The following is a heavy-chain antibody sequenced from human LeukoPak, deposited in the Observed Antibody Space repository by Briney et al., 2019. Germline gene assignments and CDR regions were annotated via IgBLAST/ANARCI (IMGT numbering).Heavy chain of an antibody. CDR1: GFTFSSYA. J-gene: IGHJ5*02. Sequence: PGGSLRLSCAASGFTFSSYAMSWVRQAPGKGLEWVSAISGSGGSTYYADSVKGRFTISRDNSKNTLYLQMNSLRAEDTAVYYCARSPGLRYDFWSGYEGGWFDPWGQGTLVTVSS. D-gene: IGHD3-3*01. CDR3: ARSPGLRYDFWSGYEGGWFDP. CDR2: ISGSGGST. V-gene: IGHV3-23*01.